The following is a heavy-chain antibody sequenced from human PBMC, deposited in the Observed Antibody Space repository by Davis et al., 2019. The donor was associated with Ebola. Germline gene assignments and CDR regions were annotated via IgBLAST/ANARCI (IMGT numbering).Heavy chain of an antibody. CDR2: IRGKANSYAT. Sequence: GGSLRLSCAASGFTFSGSAMHWVRQASGKGLEWVGRIRGKANSYATAYAASVKGRFTISRDDSKNTAYLQMNSLKTEDTAVYYCTSSMIEGTDYWGQGTLVTVSS. D-gene: IGHD3-22*01. J-gene: IGHJ4*02. CDR3: TSSMIEGTDY. CDR1: GFTFSGSA. V-gene: IGHV3-73*01.